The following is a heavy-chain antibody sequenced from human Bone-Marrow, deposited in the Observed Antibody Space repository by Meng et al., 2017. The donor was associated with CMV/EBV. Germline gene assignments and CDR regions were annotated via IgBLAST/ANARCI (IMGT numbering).Heavy chain of an antibody. D-gene: IGHD3-3*01. CDR3: ARAPQPAIYDFWSGYHYDY. V-gene: IGHV1-2*02. CDR1: GYTFTGFF. Sequence: ASVKVSCKVSGYTFTGFFLHWVRQAPGQGLEWMGWINFNGADTDYAQKFQGRVTMTRDTSISTAYMELSSLRSDDTAVYYCARAPQPAIYDFWSGYHYDYWGQGTLVTVSS. CDR2: INFNGADT. J-gene: IGHJ4*02.